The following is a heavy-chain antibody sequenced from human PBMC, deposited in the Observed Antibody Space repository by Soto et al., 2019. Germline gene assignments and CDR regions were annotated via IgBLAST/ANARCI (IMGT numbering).Heavy chain of an antibody. CDR2: IIPIFGTA. Sequence: SVKVSCKASGGTFSSYAISWVRQAPGHGLEWMGGIIPIFGTANYAQKFQGRVTITADESTSTAYMELSSLRSEDTAVYYCARDPRHPDCGGDCSFRFDPWGQGTLVTVSS. CDR1: GGTFSSYA. CDR3: ARDPRHPDCGGDCSFRFDP. J-gene: IGHJ5*02. D-gene: IGHD2-21*02. V-gene: IGHV1-69*13.